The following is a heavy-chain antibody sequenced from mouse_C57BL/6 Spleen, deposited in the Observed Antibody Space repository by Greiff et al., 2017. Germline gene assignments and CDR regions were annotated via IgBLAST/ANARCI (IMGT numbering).Heavy chain of an antibody. CDR2: IWGVGST. J-gene: IGHJ1*03. V-gene: IGHV2-6*01. Sequence: VHLVESGPGLVAPSQSLSITCTVSGFSLTSYGVDWVRQSPGKGLEWLGVIWGVGSTNYNSALKSRLSISKDNSKNQVFLKMNSLQTDDTAMYYCARTYDNDGWYYDVWGTGTTVTVSS. CDR1: GFSLTSYG. D-gene: IGHD2-4*01. CDR3: ARTYDNDGWYYDV.